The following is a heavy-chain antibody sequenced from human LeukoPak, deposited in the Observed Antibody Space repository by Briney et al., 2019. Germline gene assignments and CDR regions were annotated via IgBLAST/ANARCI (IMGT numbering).Heavy chain of an antibody. CDR2: IYYSGST. CDR1: GGSISSSSYY. Sequence: SETLSLTCTVSGGSISSSSYYWGWIRQPPGKGLEWIGSIYYSGSTYYNPSLKSRVTISVDTSKNQFSLKLSSVTAADTAVYYCARGRRDIVVVPAGYKKYNWFDPWGQGTPVTVSS. D-gene: IGHD2-2*01. J-gene: IGHJ5*02. V-gene: IGHV4-39*01. CDR3: ARGRRDIVVVPAGYKKYNWFDP.